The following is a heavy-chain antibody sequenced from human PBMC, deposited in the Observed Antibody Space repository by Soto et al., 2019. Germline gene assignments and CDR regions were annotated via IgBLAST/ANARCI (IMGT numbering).Heavy chain of an antibody. CDR2: VSASGLNT. Sequence: EVQLLESGGKLVQPGGSLTLSCAASGFTFSTYAMAWVRQAPGKGLEWVSGVSASGLNTDYADPVQGRFYISRDNSKNTVSLHMNSLRAEDTALYYCATDRPRRTSGYFVDYWGQGKPVTVSS. D-gene: IGHD5-18*01. CDR1: GFTFSTYA. J-gene: IGHJ4*02. V-gene: IGHV3-23*01. CDR3: ATDRPRRTSGYFVDY.